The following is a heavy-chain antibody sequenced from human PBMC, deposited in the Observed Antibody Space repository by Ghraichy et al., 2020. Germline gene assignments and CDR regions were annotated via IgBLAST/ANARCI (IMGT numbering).Heavy chain of an antibody. CDR1: GFTFSSYW. D-gene: IGHD3-10*01. CDR2: IKQDGSEK. CDR3: ARALDGSGSYNYYYYYGMDV. Sequence: GGSLRLSCAASGFTFSSYWMSWVRQAPGKGLEWVANIKQDGSEKYYVDSVKGRFTISRDNAKNSLYLQMNSLRAEDTAVYYCARALDGSGSYNYYYYYGMDVWGQGTTVTVSS. V-gene: IGHV3-7*03. J-gene: IGHJ6*02.